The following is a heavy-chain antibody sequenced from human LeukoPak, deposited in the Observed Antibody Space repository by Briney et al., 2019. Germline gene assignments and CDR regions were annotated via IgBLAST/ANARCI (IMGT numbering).Heavy chain of an antibody. J-gene: IGHJ4*02. D-gene: IGHD3-3*01. CDR2: MNPNSGNT. CDR3: ARVNDFWSGYPHY. V-gene: IGHV1-8*01. CDR1: GYTFTSYD. Sequence: PGASVKVSCKASGYTFTSYDISWVRQATGQGLEWMGWMNPNSGNTGYAQKFQGRVTMTRNTSISTAYMELSSLRSEDTAVYYCARVNDFWSGYPHYWGQGTLVTVSS.